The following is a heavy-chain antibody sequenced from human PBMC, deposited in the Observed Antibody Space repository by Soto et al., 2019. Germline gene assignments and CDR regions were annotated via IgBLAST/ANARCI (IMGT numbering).Heavy chain of an antibody. CDR1: GFTFSNAW. CDR3: TTIPLGYCSSTPCYAAFDI. Sequence: GGSLRLSCAASGFTFSNAWMNWVRQATGKGLEWVGRITRETDGGTTEYAATVKGRLTISRDASEHTLYLQMDSLQTEDTAVYYCTTIPLGYCSSTPCYAAFDIWVQGTMVTVSS. CDR2: ITRETDGGTT. J-gene: IGHJ3*02. D-gene: IGHD2-2*01. V-gene: IGHV3-15*07.